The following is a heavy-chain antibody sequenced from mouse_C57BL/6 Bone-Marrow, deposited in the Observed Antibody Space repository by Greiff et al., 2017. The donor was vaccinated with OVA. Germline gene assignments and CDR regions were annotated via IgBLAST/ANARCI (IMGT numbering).Heavy chain of an antibody. CDR2: IYPSDSET. V-gene: IGHV1-61*01. CDR1: GYTFTSYW. Sequence: VQLQQPGAELVRPGSSVKLSCKASGYTFTSYWMDWVKQRPGQGLEWIGNIYPSDSETHYNQKFKDKATLTVDKSSSTAYMQLSSLTSEDSAVYYCARGGLDWFAYWGQGTLVTVSA. J-gene: IGHJ3*01. CDR3: ARGGLDWFAY.